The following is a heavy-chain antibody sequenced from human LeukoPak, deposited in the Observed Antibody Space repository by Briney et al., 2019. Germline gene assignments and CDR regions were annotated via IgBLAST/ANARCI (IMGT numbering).Heavy chain of an antibody. D-gene: IGHD5-12*01. J-gene: IGHJ4*02. CDR2: TYYRSKWYN. Sequence: SQTLSLTCAISGDSVSSINAAWNRLRQSPSRGLKWLGRTYYRSKWYNHYAVFVKSRITINPVTSRNQFSLQLNSVSPDDTAVYYCVRSGYGGYLDYWGQGTLVTVSS. CDR1: GDSVSSINAA. V-gene: IGHV6-1*01. CDR3: VRSGYGGYLDY.